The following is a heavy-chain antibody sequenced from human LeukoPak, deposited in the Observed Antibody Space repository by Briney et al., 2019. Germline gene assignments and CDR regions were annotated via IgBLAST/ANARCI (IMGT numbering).Heavy chain of an antibody. CDR2: MNPNSGNT. CDR3: ASLIGGGYDEDAFDI. J-gene: IGHJ3*02. D-gene: IGHD5-12*01. CDR1: GYTFTSYD. Sequence: ASVKVSCKASGYTFTSYDINWVRQATGQGLEWMGWMNPNSGNTGYALKFQGRVTITRNTSISTAYMELSSLRSEDTAVYYCASLIGGGYDEDAFDIWGQGTMVTVSS. V-gene: IGHV1-8*03.